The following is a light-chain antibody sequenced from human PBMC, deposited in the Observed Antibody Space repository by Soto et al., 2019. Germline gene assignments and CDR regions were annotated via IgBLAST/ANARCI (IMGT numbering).Light chain of an antibody. J-gene: IGKJ3*01. CDR1: QGINNY. CDR3: QKYNSVPL. Sequence: DIQMTQSPSSLSASVGDRVTITCRASQGINNYVAWYQQKPGKAPKLLIYAASTLQSGVPARFSGSGSGTDFTLTISSLQPEDVAMYSCQKYNSVPLFGPGTRVDIK. CDR2: AAS. V-gene: IGKV1-27*01.